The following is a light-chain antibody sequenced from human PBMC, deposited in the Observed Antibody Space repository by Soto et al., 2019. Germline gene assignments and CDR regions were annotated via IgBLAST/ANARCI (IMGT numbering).Light chain of an antibody. CDR2: GAS. CDR1: QSVGNN. V-gene: IGKV3-15*01. J-gene: IGKJ1*01. Sequence: EIVMTQSPAPLSVSPGEIATPSCRASQSVGNNLAWYQQKPGQAPRLLIYGASSRASGIPTRFSGSGSGTEFTLSISSLQSEDFAVYYCHQYNNWPRTFGQGTKVEIK. CDR3: HQYNNWPRT.